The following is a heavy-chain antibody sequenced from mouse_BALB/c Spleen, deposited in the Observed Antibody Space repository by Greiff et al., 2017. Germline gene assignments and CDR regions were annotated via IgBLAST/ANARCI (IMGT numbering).Heavy chain of an antibody. CDR2: INPYNDGT. V-gene: IGHV1-14*01. Sequence: QLQESGPELVKPGASVKMSCKASGYTFTSYVMHWVKQKPGQGLEWIGYINPYNDGTKYNEKFKGKATLTSDKSSSTAYMELSSLTSEDSAVYYCARLGYGNYGYFDVWGAGTTVTVSS. D-gene: IGHD2-1*01. CDR3: ARLGYGNYGYFDV. CDR1: GYTFTSYV. J-gene: IGHJ1*01.